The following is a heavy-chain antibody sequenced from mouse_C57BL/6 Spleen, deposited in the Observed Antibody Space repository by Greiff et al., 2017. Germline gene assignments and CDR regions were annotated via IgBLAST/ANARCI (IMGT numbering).Heavy chain of an antibody. Sequence: QVQLKQSGPELVKPGASVKISCKASGYAFSSSWMNWVKQRPGKGLEWIGRIYPGDGDTNYNGKFKGKATLTADKSSSTAYMQLSSLTSEDSAVYFCARENTPHFDYWGQGTTLTVSS. CDR2: IYPGDGDT. CDR3: ARENTPHFDY. D-gene: IGHD5-1-1*01. J-gene: IGHJ2*01. V-gene: IGHV1-82*01. CDR1: GYAFSSSW.